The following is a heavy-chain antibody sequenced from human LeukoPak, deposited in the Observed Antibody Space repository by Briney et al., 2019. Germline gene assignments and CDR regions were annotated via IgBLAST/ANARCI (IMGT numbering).Heavy chain of an antibody. CDR2: IYYSGTT. Sequence: SETLSLTCTVSGGSISSYYWSWIRQPPGKGLEWIGYIYYSGTTNYSPSLKSRVTISLDTSKKQFSLRLRSVTAADAAVYYCARGTSKLERRSLMAFGYWGQGTLVTVSS. V-gene: IGHV4-59*01. CDR1: GGSISSYY. D-gene: IGHD1-1*01. CDR3: ARGTSKLERRSLMAFGY. J-gene: IGHJ4*02.